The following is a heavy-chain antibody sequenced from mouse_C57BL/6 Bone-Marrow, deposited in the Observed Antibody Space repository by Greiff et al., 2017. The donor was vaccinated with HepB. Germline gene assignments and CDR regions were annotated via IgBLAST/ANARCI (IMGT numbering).Heavy chain of an antibody. D-gene: IGHD1-1*01. CDR1: GFTFSSYG. J-gene: IGHJ1*03. CDR2: ISSGGSYT. CDR3: ARITTVVYFDV. Sequence: EVQRVESGGDLVKPGGSLKLSCAASGFTFSSYGMSWVRQTPDKRLEWVATISSGGSYTYYPESVKGRFTISRDNAKNTLYLQMSSLKSEDTAMYYCARITTVVYFDVWGTGTTVTVSS. V-gene: IGHV5-6*01.